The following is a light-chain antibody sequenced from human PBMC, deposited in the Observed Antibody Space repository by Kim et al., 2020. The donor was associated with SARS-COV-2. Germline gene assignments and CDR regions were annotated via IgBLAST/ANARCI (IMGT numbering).Light chain of an antibody. CDR2: DAS. J-gene: IGKJ2*01. CDR3: QQRSNWPTYT. CDR1: QSVSSY. Sequence: LSPGERATLSCRASQSVSSYLAWYQQKPGQAPRLLIYDASNRVTGIPARFSGSGSGTDFTLTISSLEPEDFAVYYCQQRSNWPTYTFGQGTKLEI. V-gene: IGKV3-11*01.